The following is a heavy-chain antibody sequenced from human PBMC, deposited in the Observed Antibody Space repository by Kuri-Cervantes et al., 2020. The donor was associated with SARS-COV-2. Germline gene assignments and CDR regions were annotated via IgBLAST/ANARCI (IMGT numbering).Heavy chain of an antibody. CDR2: IDGDGDT. Sequence: TLSLTCTVSGGSISSYYWSWVRQPPGRALEWLARIDGDGDTYYRPSLRARLSISKDTSKNQVVLIMTNLDAVDTGTYYCARINFNVRTTDYWGRGTLVTVSS. V-gene: IGHV2-70*18. CDR1: GGSISSYY. CDR3: ARINFNVRTTDY. J-gene: IGHJ4*02. D-gene: IGHD1-1*01.